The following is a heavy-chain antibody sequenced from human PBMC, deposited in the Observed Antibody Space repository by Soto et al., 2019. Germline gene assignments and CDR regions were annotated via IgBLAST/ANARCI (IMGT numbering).Heavy chain of an antibody. CDR2: INGDGSRT. CDR1: GFSFSTYW. V-gene: IGHV3-74*01. Sequence: EVQLVESGGGLVQPGGSLRLSCAGSGFSFSTYWMHWVRQVPGKGLVWVSRINGDGSRTSYADSVQGRFTISRDNAKXXXXXXXXXXXXXDTAVYYCARVGQGRYYFDFWGQGTLVTVSS. J-gene: IGHJ4*02. D-gene: IGHD2-21*01. CDR3: ARVGQGRYYFDF.